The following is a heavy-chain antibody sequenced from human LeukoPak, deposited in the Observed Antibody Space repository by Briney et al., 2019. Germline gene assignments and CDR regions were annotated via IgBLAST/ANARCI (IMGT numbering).Heavy chain of an antibody. J-gene: IGHJ4*02. CDR1: GYSFTEFY. CDR3: AREMEDYDFWSGSQKGGLDY. CDR2: ISAYNGNT. Sequence: GASVKVSCKASGYSFTEFYMHWVRQAPGQGLEWMGWISAYNGNTNYAQKLQGRVTMTTDTSTSTAYMELRSLRSDDTAVYYCAREMEDYDFWSGSQKGGLDYWGQGTLVTVSS. D-gene: IGHD3-3*01. V-gene: IGHV1-18*01.